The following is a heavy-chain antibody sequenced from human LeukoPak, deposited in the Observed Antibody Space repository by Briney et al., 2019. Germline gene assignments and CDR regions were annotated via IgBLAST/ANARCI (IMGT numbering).Heavy chain of an antibody. D-gene: IGHD2-15*01. CDR1: GFTFTDYW. CDR2: IRQDGSEK. J-gene: IGHJ4*01. Sequence: GGSLRLSCEVSGFTFTDYWMNWVRQAPGKGPEWVASIRQDGSEKTYVDSVKGRFTISRDNTKNSLSLQLNGLRAEDTAVYYCARDGSVGGLYFDLWGQGTLVTVSS. V-gene: IGHV3-7*01. CDR3: ARDGSVGGLYFDL.